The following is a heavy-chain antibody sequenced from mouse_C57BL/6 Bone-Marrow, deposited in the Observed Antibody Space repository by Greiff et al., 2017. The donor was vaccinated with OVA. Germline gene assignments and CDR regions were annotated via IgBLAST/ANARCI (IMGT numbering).Heavy chain of an antibody. J-gene: IGHJ4*01. D-gene: IGHD2-1*01. V-gene: IGHV1-81*01. CDR1: GYTFTSYG. Sequence: QVHVKQSGAELARPGASVKLSCKASGYTFTSYGISWVKQRPGQGLEWIGEIYPRSGNTYYNEKFKGKATLTADKSSSTAYMELRSLTSEDSAVYFCARGIYYGNYYAMDYWGQGTSVTVSS. CDR2: IYPRSGNT. CDR3: ARGIYYGNYYAMDY.